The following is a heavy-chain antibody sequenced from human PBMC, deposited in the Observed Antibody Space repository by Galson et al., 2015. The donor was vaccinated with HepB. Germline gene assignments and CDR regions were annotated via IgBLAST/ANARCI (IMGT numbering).Heavy chain of an antibody. CDR3: ARASLDYYGMDV. D-gene: IGHD3-16*02. J-gene: IGHJ6*02. V-gene: IGHV1-2*04. CDR2: INPNSGGT. Sequence: SLKVSCKASGYTFTGYYMHWVRQAPGQGLEWMGWINPNSGGTNYAQKFQGWVTMTRDTSISTAYMELSRLRSDDTAVYYCARASLDYYGMDVWGQGTTVTVSS. CDR1: GYTFTGYY.